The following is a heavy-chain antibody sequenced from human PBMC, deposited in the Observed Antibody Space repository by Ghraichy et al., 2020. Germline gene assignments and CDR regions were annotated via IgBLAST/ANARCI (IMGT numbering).Heavy chain of an antibody. J-gene: IGHJ3*02. CDR2: IYSGGST. D-gene: IGHD4-17*01. CDR3: ARDTRNDYGDYVAFDI. Sequence: GGSLRLSCAASGFTVSSNYMSWVRQAPGKGLEWVSVIYSGGSTYYADSLKGRFTISRDNSKNTLYLQMNSLRAEDTAVYYCARDTRNDYGDYVAFDIWGQGTMVTVSS. V-gene: IGHV3-53*01. CDR1: GFTVSSNY.